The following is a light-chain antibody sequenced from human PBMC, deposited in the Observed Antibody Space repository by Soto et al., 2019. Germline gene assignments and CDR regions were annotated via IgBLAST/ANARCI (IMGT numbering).Light chain of an antibody. V-gene: IGLV2-14*03. J-gene: IGLJ1*01. Sequence: QSALTQPASVSGSPGQSIAISCTGTSSDVGAYNYVSWYQHHPGKAPKLLIYDVSNRPSGVSGRFSGSKSGNTASLTLSGLQAEDEDDYYCCSYTTSDIYIFGTGTKLTVL. CDR2: DVS. CDR3: CSYTTSDIYI. CDR1: SSDVGAYNY.